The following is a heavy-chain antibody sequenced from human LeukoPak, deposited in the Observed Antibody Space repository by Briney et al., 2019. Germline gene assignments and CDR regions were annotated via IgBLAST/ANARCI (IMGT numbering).Heavy chain of an antibody. V-gene: IGHV4-31*03. CDR1: GGSVSSGSYY. J-gene: IGHJ4*02. Sequence: SETLSLTCTVSGGSVSSGSYYWSWIRQPPGKGLEWIGYIYYSGSTYYNPSLKSRVTISVDTSKNQFSLKLSSVTAADTAVYYCARASSGYYYFDYWGQGTLVTVSS. CDR2: IYYSGST. D-gene: IGHD3-22*01. CDR3: ARASSGYYYFDY.